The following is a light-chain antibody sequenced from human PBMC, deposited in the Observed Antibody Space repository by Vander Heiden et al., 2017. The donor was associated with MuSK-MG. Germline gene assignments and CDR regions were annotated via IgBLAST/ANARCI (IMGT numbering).Light chain of an antibody. CDR2: AAS. V-gene: IGKV1-39*01. CDR3: QQSDSTPYT. CDR1: QSIISY. Sequence: DIQMTQSPSSLSASVGDRVTITCRASQSIISYLNWYQQKPGKAPKLLIYAASSLQSGVPSRFSGSGSGTDFTLTISSLQPEDFATYYCQQSDSTPYTFGQRTKLEIK. J-gene: IGKJ2*01.